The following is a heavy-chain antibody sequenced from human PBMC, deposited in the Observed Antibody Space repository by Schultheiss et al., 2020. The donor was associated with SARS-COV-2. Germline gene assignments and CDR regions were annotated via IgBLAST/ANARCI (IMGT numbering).Heavy chain of an antibody. CDR3: ARYCSSTSCYYAFDI. CDR2: INPNSGGT. Sequence: GESLKISCKASGYTFTGYYMHWVRQAPGQGLEWMGWINPNSGGTNYAQKFQGRVTMTRDTSISTAYMELSRLRSDDTAVYYCARYCSSTSCYYAFDIWGHGAMVTVS. D-gene: IGHD2-2*01. V-gene: IGHV1-2*02. J-gene: IGHJ3*02. CDR1: GYTFTGYY.